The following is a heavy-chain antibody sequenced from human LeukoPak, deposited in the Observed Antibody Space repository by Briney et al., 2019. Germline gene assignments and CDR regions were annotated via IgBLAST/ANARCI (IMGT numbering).Heavy chain of an antibody. D-gene: IGHD3-22*01. CDR1: GYTFTSYD. V-gene: IGHV1-8*01. CDR2: MSPNSGNT. J-gene: IGHJ4*02. CDR3: ARHDSNGYYGY. Sequence: ASVKVSCKASGYTFTSYDINWVRQATGQGLEWMGWMSPNSGNTGYAQKFQGRVTMTRNTSVSTAHMELSSLRSEDTAVYYCARHDSNGYYGYWGQGTLVTVSS.